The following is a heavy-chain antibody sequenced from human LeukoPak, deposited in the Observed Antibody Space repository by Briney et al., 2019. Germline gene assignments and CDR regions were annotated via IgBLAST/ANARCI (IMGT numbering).Heavy chain of an antibody. CDR2: INSGGSST. CDR1: GFTFSSYW. J-gene: IGHJ4*02. CDR3: AGSDSSGYYSPFDY. V-gene: IGHV3-74*01. Sequence: GGSLRLSCAASGFTFSSYWMHWVRQAPGKGLVWVSRINSGGSSTSYADSVKGRFTISRDNAKNTLYLQMNSLRAEDTAVYYCAGSDSSGYYSPFDYWGQGTLVTVSS. D-gene: IGHD3-22*01.